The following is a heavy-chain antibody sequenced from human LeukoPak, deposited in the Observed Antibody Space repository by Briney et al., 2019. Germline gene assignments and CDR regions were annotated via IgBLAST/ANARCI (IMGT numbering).Heavy chain of an antibody. CDR1: GGSFSGYY. J-gene: IGHJ4*02. V-gene: IGHV4-34*01. CDR3: AARGIAVAANFDY. CDR2: INHSGST. D-gene: IGHD6-19*01. Sequence: SETLSLTCAVYGGSFSGYYWSWIRQPPGKGLEWIGEINHSGSTNYNPSLKSRVTISVDTSKNQFSLKLSSVTAADTAVYYCAARGIAVAANFDYWGQGTLVTVSS.